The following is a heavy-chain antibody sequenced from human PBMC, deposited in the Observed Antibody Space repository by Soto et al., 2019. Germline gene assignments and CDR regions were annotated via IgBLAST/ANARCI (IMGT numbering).Heavy chain of an antibody. V-gene: IGHV3-30*03. Sequence: QVQLVESGGGVVQPGRSLRLSCAASGFTFSNHGFHWVRQAPGKGLEWVAVIPSDKDNKHYADSVTGRFTISRDKSKNTVYLQMSSLRAEDTAVYFCARDLVVPPYGAGSYYALDYWGQGTLVTVSS. CDR2: IPSDKDNK. J-gene: IGHJ4*02. CDR1: GFTFSNHG. CDR3: ARDLVVPPYGAGSYYALDY. D-gene: IGHD3-10*01.